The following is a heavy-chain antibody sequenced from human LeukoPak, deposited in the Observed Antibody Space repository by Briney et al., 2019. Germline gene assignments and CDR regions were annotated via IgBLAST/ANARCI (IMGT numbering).Heavy chain of an antibody. CDR2: IYSGGGT. D-gene: IGHD6-6*01. Sequence: GGSLRLSCAASGFTVSNNYMSWVRQAPGKGLEWVSLIYSGGGTYYADAVKGRFTISRDGSKNMLYLQMDSLRAEDTAIYYCARDPPAVAANTYGWGQGTLVTVSS. CDR3: ARDPPAVAANTYG. CDR1: GFTVSNNY. V-gene: IGHV3-66*01. J-gene: IGHJ4*02.